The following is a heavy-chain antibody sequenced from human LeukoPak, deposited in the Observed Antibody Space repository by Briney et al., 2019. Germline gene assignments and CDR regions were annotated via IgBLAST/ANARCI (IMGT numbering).Heavy chain of an antibody. CDR3: ARDRDWNSGFDY. D-gene: IGHD1-7*01. CDR2: ISSSSSYI. J-gene: IGHJ4*02. CDR1: GFTFSSYS. V-gene: IGHV3-21*01. Sequence: GGSLRLSCAASGFTFSSYSMNWVRQAPGKGLEWVSSISSSSSYIYYADSVKGRFTISRDNARNSLYLQMNSPRAEDTAVYYCARDRDWNSGFDYWGQGTLVTVSS.